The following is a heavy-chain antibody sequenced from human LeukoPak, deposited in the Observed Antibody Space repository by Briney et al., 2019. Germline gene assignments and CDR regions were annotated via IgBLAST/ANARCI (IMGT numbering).Heavy chain of an antibody. CDR2: INPNSGGT. Sequence: ASVKVSCKASGYTFTGYYMHWVRQAPGQGLEWMGRINPNSGGTNYAQKFQGWVTMTRDTSISTAYMELSRLRSDDTAVYYCAREIEYYYDSSGYYSHAFDIWGQGTMVTVSS. D-gene: IGHD3-22*01. CDR3: AREIEYYYDSSGYYSHAFDI. V-gene: IGHV1-2*04. CDR1: GYTFTGYY. J-gene: IGHJ3*02.